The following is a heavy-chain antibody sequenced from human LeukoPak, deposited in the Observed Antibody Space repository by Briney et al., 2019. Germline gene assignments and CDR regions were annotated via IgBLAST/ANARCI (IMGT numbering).Heavy chain of an antibody. CDR1: GFTFSSYS. J-gene: IGHJ4*02. V-gene: IGHV3-21*01. Sequence: PGGSLRLSCAASGFTFSSYSMNWVRQAPGKGLEWVSSISSSSSYIYYADSVKGRFTISRDNAKNSLYLQMNSLRAEDTAVYYCAGEGVWGSSSFDYWGQGTLVTVSS. CDR3: AGEGVWGSSSFDY. D-gene: IGHD3-16*01. CDR2: ISSSSSYI.